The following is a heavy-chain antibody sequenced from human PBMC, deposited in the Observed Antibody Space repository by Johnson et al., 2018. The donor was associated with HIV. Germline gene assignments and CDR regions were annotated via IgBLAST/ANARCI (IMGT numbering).Heavy chain of an antibody. V-gene: IGHV3-64*01. CDR1: GFTFSSYA. Sequence: VQLVESGGGLVQPGGSLRLSCAASGFTFSSYAMHCVRQAPGKGLEYVAAISSNGGSKCYANPVKGSFTIPRDNSKNTLYLQMGSLRAEDMAGYDCARVAYYYDSSDDDAFDIWGQGTMVTVSS. CDR3: ARVAYYYDSSDDDAFDI. J-gene: IGHJ3*02. CDR2: ISSNGGSK. D-gene: IGHD3-22*01.